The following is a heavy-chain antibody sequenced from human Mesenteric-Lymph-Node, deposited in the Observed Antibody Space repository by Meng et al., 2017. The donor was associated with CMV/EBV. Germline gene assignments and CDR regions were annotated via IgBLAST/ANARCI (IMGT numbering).Heavy chain of an antibody. CDR3: ARLDHYGSGNYLDY. CDR2: IKEDGSEK. V-gene: IGHV3-7*01. Sequence: GGSLRLSCAASGFTFSTYWMSWIRQAPGKGLEWVVNIKEDGSEKYYVDSVKGRFTISRDNAKNSLYLQMNSLRVEDTAVYYCARLDHYGSGNYLDYWGQGTLVTVSS. D-gene: IGHD3-10*01. CDR1: GFTFSTYW. J-gene: IGHJ4*02.